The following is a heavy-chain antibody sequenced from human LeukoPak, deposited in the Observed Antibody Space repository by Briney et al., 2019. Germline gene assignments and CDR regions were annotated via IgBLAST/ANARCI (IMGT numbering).Heavy chain of an antibody. Sequence: GESLKISCKASSYNFANYWIGWVRQMPGKGLEWMGLIYPAGSETIYSPSIQGQVAISVDWSTSTVYLQWNTLKASDTAMYFCARRDYTSVWFDPWGQGTLVTVSS. CDR1: SYNFANYW. CDR3: ARRDYTSVWFDP. V-gene: IGHV5-51*01. J-gene: IGHJ5*02. CDR2: IYPAGSET. D-gene: IGHD4-11*01.